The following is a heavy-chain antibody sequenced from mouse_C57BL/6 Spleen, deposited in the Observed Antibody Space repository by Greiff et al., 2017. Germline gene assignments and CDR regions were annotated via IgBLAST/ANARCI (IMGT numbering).Heavy chain of an antibody. Sequence: QVHVKQPGAELVKPGASVKLSCKASGYTFTSYWMHWVKQRPGQGLEWIGMIHPNSGSTNYNEKFESKATLTVDKSSSTAYMQLSSLTSEDSAVYYCALTGTLFDYWGQGTTLTVSS. CDR1: GYTFTSYW. CDR3: ALTGTLFDY. D-gene: IGHD4-1*01. CDR2: IHPNSGST. V-gene: IGHV1-64*01. J-gene: IGHJ2*01.